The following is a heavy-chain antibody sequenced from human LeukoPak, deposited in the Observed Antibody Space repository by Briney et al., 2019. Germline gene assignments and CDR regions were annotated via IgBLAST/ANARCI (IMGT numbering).Heavy chain of an antibody. CDR1: GFTFSSYA. CDR3: AKPSLRGSYFNWFDP. V-gene: IGHV3-23*01. CDR2: ISGSGGST. D-gene: IGHD1-26*01. Sequence: GGSLRLSCAASGFTFSSYAMSWVRQAPGKGLEWVSAISGSGGSTYYADSVKGRFTISRDNSKNTLYLQMNSLRAEDTAVYYCAKPSLRGSYFNWFDPWGQGTLVTVSS. J-gene: IGHJ5*02.